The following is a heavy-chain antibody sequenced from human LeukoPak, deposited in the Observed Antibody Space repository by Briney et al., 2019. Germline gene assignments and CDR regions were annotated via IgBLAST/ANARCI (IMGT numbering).Heavy chain of an antibody. J-gene: IGHJ6*02. CDR1: GGSISSGDYY. D-gene: IGHD3-22*01. CDR3: ARTVYYYDSSGYYSGYYYYYGMDV. V-gene: IGHV4-30-4*01. CDR2: IYYSGST. Sequence: SQTLSLTCTVSGGSISSGDYYWSWIRQRPGKGLEWIGYIYYSGSTYYNPSLKSRVTISVDTSKNQFSLKLSSVTAADTAVYYCARTVYYYDSSGYYSGYYYYYGMDVWGQGTTVTVSS.